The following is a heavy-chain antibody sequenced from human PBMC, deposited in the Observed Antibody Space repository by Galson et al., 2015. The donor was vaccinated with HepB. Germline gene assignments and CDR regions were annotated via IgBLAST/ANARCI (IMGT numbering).Heavy chain of an antibody. D-gene: IGHD2-2*01. CDR1: GFIFSSHA. Sequence: SLRLSCAASGFIFSSHAMSWVRQAPGKGLEWVSIISSSGGGTYYADSVRGRFTISRDNAKNTLYLQMNSLGAEDTALYYCTKSGPTGPTPAAVDYWGQGTLVTVSS. CDR2: ISSSGGGT. V-gene: IGHV3-23*01. CDR3: TKSGPTGPTPAAVDY. J-gene: IGHJ4*02.